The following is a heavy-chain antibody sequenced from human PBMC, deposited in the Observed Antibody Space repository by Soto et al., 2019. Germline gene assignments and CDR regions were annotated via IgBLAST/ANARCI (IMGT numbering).Heavy chain of an antibody. V-gene: IGHV3-74*01. CDR2: INSDGSST. Sequence: GGFLRLSCAASGFTFSSYWMHWVRQAPGKGLVWVSRINSDGSSTSYADSVKGRFTISRDNAKNTLYLQMNSLRAEDTAVYYCARGHQQRGYSGYDSYYYYYMDVWGKGTTVTVSS. J-gene: IGHJ6*03. D-gene: IGHD5-12*01. CDR1: GFTFSSYW. CDR3: ARGHQQRGYSGYDSYYYYYMDV.